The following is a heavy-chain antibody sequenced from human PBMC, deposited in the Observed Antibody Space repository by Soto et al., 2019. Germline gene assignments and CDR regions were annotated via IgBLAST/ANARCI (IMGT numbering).Heavy chain of an antibody. CDR1: GDSVSSSSVT. D-gene: IGHD6-13*01. CDR2: TYYRSKWYN. V-gene: IGHV6-1*01. Sequence: SQTLSLTCAISGDSVSSSSVTWNWIRQSPSRGLEWLGRTYYRSKWYNDYAESVKSRMTINPDTSKNQLSLQLNSVTPEDTAIYYCVRLVGNSWLDYWGQGTQVTVSS. J-gene: IGHJ4*02. CDR3: VRLVGNSWLDY.